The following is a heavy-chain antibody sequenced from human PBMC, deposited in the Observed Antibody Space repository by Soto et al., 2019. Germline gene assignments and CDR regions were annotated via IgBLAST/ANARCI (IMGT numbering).Heavy chain of an antibody. CDR1: GGTFSSYA. CDR3: ARVLRVVTAYYYYGMDV. CDR2: IIPIFGTA. Sequence: QVQLVQSGAEVKKPGSSVKVSCKASGGTFSSYAISWVRQAPGQGLEWMGGIIPIFGTANYAQKFQGRVTITADESTSTAYMELSSLRSEDTDVYYCARVLRVVTAYYYYGMDVWGQGTTVTVSS. D-gene: IGHD3-3*01. V-gene: IGHV1-69*01. J-gene: IGHJ6*02.